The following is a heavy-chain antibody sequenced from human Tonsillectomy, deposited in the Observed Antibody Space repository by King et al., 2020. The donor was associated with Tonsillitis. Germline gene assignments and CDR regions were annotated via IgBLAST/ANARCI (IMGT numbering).Heavy chain of an antibody. J-gene: IGHJ4*02. D-gene: IGHD6-19*01. CDR1: EFSVSSHY. Sequence: VQLVESGGGLVQPGGSLRLSCAASEFSVSSHYVTWVRQAPGKGLEWVSIIHRGGSTYYGSSVKGRFTVSRDNSKNTVYLQMNSQRVEDTAVYYCASGASRTAVTGTPYWGQGTLVTVSS. CDR3: ASGASRTAVTGTPY. CDR2: IHRGGST. V-gene: IGHV3-66*01.